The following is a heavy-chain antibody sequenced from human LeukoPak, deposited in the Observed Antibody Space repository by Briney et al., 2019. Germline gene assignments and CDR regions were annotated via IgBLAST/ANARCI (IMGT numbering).Heavy chain of an antibody. Sequence: ASVKVSCKASGCTFTGYYMHWVRQAPGQGLEWMGWINPNSGGTNYAQKFRGRVTMTRDTSISTAYMELSRLRSDDTAVYYCARSTVLYYYMDVWGKGTTVTVSS. J-gene: IGHJ6*03. CDR2: INPNSGGT. CDR1: GCTFTGYY. D-gene: IGHD4-17*01. V-gene: IGHV1-2*02. CDR3: ARSTVLYYYMDV.